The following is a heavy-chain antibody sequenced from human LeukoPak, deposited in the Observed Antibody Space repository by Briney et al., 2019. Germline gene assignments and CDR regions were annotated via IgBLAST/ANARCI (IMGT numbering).Heavy chain of an antibody. D-gene: IGHD3-16*01. Sequence: GGSLRLSCAASGFTFSSYGMHWVRQAPGKGLEWVVVISYDGSNKYYADSVKGRFTISRDNSKNTLYLQMNSLRAEDTAVYYCAKDRGGGGGAFDIWGQGTMVTVSS. CDR1: GFTFSSYG. V-gene: IGHV3-30*18. J-gene: IGHJ3*02. CDR3: AKDRGGGGGAFDI. CDR2: ISYDGSNK.